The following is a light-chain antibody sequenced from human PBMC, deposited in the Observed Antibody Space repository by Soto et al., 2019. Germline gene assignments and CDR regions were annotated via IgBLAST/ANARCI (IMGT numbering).Light chain of an antibody. CDR3: SSYTTSNTRQIV. J-gene: IGLJ1*01. CDR2: DVS. CDR1: SSDVGGYNY. Sequence: QSALTQPASVSVSPGQSITISCTGTSSDVGGYNYVSWYQQHPGKAPKFMIYDVSNRPSGVSNRFSGSKSGNTASLTISGLQAEDEADYYCSSYTTSNTRQIVFGTGTKVPVL. V-gene: IGLV2-14*01.